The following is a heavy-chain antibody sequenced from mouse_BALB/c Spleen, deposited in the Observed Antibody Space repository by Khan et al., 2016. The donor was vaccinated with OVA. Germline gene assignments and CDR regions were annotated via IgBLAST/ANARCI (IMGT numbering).Heavy chain of an antibody. CDR2: IWSDGST. D-gene: IGHD2-10*01. J-gene: IGHJ4*01. Sequence: VQLLESGPGLVAPSQSLSITCTISGFSLTNYGVHWVRQPPGKGLEWLVVIWSDGSTTYNSALKSRLSISKDNSKSQVFLKMNSLQTDDTAMYSCARQPYYHYYVMDYWGQGTSVTVSA. CDR3: ARQPYYHYYVMDY. CDR1: GFSLTNYG. V-gene: IGHV2-6-1*01.